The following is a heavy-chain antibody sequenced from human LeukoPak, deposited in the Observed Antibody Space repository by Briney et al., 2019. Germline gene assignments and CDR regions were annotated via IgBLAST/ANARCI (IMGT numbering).Heavy chain of an antibody. CDR3: VKGYCSSTSCEGVVFDI. J-gene: IGHJ3*02. CDR2: INSDGSST. D-gene: IGHD2-2*01. CDR1: GFTLSNYW. Sequence: PGGSLRLSCAASGFTLSNYWMHWVRQAPGKGLVWVSRINSDGSSTSYADSVKGRFTISRDNAKNTLYLQMNSLRAEDTAVYYCVKGYCSSTSCEGVVFDIWGQGTMVTVSS. V-gene: IGHV3-74*01.